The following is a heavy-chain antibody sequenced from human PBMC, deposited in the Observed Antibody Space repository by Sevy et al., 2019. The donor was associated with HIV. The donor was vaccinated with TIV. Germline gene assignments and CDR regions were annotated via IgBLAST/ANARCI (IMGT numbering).Heavy chain of an antibody. Sequence: GGSLRLSCVASGFTVSSNYMSWVRQAPGKGLEWVSVIYSGGSTYYADSVKGRFTISRDNSKNTLYLQMNSLRAEDTAVYYCARGYGYSYGRWFGYFDYWGQGTLVTVSS. V-gene: IGHV3-53*01. J-gene: IGHJ4*02. CDR3: ARGYGYSYGRWFGYFDY. D-gene: IGHD5-18*01. CDR2: IYSGGST. CDR1: GFTVSSNY.